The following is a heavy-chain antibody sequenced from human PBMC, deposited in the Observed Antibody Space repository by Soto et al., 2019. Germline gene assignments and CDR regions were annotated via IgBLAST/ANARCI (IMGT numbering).Heavy chain of an antibody. CDR3: ARGDYYDISGPFSDAFDI. D-gene: IGHD3-22*01. Sequence: GGSLRLSCAASGFTFSSYWMSWVRQAPGKGLEWVANIKPDGSQKWYVDSVKGRFTISRDNAKSSLSLQMDSLRAEDTAVYYCARGDYYDISGPFSDAFDIWGQGTMVTVSS. V-gene: IGHV3-7*04. CDR2: IKPDGSQK. J-gene: IGHJ3*02. CDR1: GFTFSSYW.